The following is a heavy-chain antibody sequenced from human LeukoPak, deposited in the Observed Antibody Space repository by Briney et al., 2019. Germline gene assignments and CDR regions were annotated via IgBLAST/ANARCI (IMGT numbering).Heavy chain of an antibody. CDR2: INPSGGST. D-gene: IGHD6-19*01. CDR1: GYTFTNYY. Sequence: GASVKVSCKASGYTFTNYYMHWVRQAPGQGLEWMGIINPSGGSTSCAQKFQGRVSRVTMTRDTSTSTVYMELSSLKSEDTAVYYCARGVSSGPLGYWGQGTLVTVSS. V-gene: IGHV1-46*01. J-gene: IGHJ4*02. CDR3: ARGVSSGPLGY.